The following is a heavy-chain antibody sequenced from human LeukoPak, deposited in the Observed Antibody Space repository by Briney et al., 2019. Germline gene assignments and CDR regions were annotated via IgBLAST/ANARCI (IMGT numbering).Heavy chain of an antibody. Sequence: GGSLRLSCAASGFTFSSYSMNWVRQAPGKGLEWVSSISSSSSYIYYADSVKGRFTISRDNAKNSLYLQMNSLRAEDTAVYYCARAHSGSYHPLDAFDIWGQGTMVTVSS. D-gene: IGHD1-26*01. J-gene: IGHJ3*02. CDR3: ARAHSGSYHPLDAFDI. CDR2: ISSSSSYI. CDR1: GFTFSSYS. V-gene: IGHV3-21*01.